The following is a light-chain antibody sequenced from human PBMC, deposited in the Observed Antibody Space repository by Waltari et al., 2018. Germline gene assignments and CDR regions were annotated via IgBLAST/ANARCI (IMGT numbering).Light chain of an antibody. CDR3: QQSYSTLLT. CDR2: AAS. CDR1: QSISSY. V-gene: IGKV1-39*01. J-gene: IGKJ4*01. Sequence: DIQMTQSPSSLSASVGDRVTINCRASQSISSYLNWYQQKPGKPPKLLIYAASSLQSGVPSRFSGSGSGTDFTLTISSLQPEDFATYYCQQSYSTLLTFGGGTKVEIK.